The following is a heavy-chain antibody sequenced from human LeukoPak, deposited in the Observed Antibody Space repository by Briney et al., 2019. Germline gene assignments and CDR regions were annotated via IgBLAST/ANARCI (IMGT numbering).Heavy chain of an antibody. V-gene: IGHV4-34*01. D-gene: IGHD5-12*01. CDR1: GGSFSGYY. CDR3: ARGINKRGYSGYDFSWGGCAPYYFDY. CDR2: IIHSGST. J-gene: IGHJ4*02. Sequence: PSETLSLTCAVYGGSFSGYYWSWIRQPPGKGLEWIGEIIHSGSTNYNSSLKSRVTISVDTSKNQFSLKLSSVTAADTAVYYCARGINKRGYSGYDFSWGGCAPYYFDYWGQGTLVTVSS.